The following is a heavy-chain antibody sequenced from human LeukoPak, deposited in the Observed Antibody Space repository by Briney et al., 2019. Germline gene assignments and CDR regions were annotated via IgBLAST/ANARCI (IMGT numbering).Heavy chain of an antibody. D-gene: IGHD5-18*01. V-gene: IGHV4-4*07. Sequence: SETLSLTCTVSGGSISSYYWSWIRQPAGKGLEWIGRIYTSGSTNYNPSLKSRVTMSVDTSKNQFSLKLSSVTAADTAVYYCARGGIQLWNYWYLDLWGRGTLVTVSS. CDR2: IYTSGST. CDR1: GGSISSYY. CDR3: ARGGIQLWNYWYLDL. J-gene: IGHJ2*01.